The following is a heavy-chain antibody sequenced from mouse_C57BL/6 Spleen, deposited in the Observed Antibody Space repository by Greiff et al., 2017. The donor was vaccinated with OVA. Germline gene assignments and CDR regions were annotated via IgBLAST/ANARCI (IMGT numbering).Heavy chain of an antibody. CDR2: IYPGSGST. Sequence: VKLQQPGAELVKPGASVKMSCKASGYTFTSYWITWVKQRPGQGLEWIGDIYPGSGSTNYNEKFKSKATLTVDTSSSTAYMQLSSLTSEDSAVYYCARCYYGSSYAPFDYWGQGTTLTVSS. CDR1: GYTFTSYW. J-gene: IGHJ2*01. CDR3: ARCYYGSSYAPFDY. D-gene: IGHD1-1*01. V-gene: IGHV1-55*01.